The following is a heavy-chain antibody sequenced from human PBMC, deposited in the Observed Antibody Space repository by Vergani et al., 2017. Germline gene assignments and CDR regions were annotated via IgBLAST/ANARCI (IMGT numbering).Heavy chain of an antibody. CDR2: MNPNSGNT. D-gene: IGHD4-17*01. Sequence: QVPLVQSGAAVKKPGASVKVSCTASGYTFTSYDINWVRQATGQGLEWMGWMNPNSGNTGYAQKFQGRVTMTRNTSISTAYMELSSLRSEDTAVYYCARSSFASYGDHHRGPWGQGTLVTVSS. V-gene: IGHV1-8*01. CDR1: GYTFTSYD. CDR3: ARSSFASYGDHHRGP. J-gene: IGHJ5*02.